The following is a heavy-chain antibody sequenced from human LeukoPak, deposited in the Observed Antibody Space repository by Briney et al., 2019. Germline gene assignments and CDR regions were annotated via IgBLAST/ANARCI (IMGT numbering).Heavy chain of an antibody. D-gene: IGHD5-18*01. J-gene: IGHJ4*02. V-gene: IGHV3-23*01. CDR1: GFTFSDYY. CDR3: AKGSYSYGPTDFDY. Sequence: PGGSLRLSCAASGFTFSDYYMSWMRQAPGKGLEWVSAISGSGGSTYYADSVKGRFTISRDNSKNTLYLQMNSLRAEDTAVYYCAKGSYSYGPTDFDYWGQGTLVTVSS. CDR2: ISGSGGST.